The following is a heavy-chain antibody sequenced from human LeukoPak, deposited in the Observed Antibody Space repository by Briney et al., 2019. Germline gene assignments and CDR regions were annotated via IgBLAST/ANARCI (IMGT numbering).Heavy chain of an antibody. D-gene: IGHD2-15*01. CDR1: GYTFTEYY. CDR2: VNPHSGGT. CDR3: ARPYCSGGSCHDYFDY. J-gene: IGHJ4*02. V-gene: IGHV1-2*02. Sequence: ASVKVSCKTSGYTFTEYYIHWVRQAPGHGLEWMGWVNPHSGGTNFAQSFRGRVTMTRDTSISTAYMELSGLTSDDTAVYYCARPYCSGGSCHDYFDYWGQGTLVTVSS.